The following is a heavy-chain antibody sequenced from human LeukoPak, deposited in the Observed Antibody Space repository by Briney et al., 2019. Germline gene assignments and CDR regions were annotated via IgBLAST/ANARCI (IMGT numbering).Heavy chain of an antibody. V-gene: IGHV1-3*01. J-gene: IGHJ4*02. CDR3: ARRTTVVIDY. CDR1: GYTFTSYA. D-gene: IGHD4-23*01. Sequence: ASVKVSCKASGYTFTSYAMHWVRQAPGQRLEWMGWINAGNGNTKYSQKFQGRVTITRDTSTSTAYMELRSLRSDDTAVYYCARRTTVVIDYWGQGTLVTVSS. CDR2: INAGNGNT.